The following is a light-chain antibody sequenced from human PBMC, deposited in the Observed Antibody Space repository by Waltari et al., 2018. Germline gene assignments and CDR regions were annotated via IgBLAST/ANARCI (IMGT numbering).Light chain of an antibody. CDR2: DAS. CDR3: HHYNTWPPGT. V-gene: IGKV3-15*01. CDR1: QTVNAN. J-gene: IGKJ2*02. Sequence: EIVMTQSPATLYVSPWERATLSCRASQTVNANLAWYQRTPGQAPRLLIYDASKRATGIPARFSGSGSGTDFTLTISSLQSEDFGIYYCHHYNTWPPGTFGQGTKLDNK.